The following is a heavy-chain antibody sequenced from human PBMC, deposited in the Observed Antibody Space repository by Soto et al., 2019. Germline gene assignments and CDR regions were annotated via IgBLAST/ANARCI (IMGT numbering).Heavy chain of an antibody. V-gene: IGHV3-30*03. CDR2: ISYDGSNK. Sequence: QVQLVESGGGVVQPGRSLRLSCAASGFTFSSYGMHWVRQAPGKGLEWVAVISYDGSNKYYADSVKGRFTISRDNSKNTLYLQMNSLRAEDTAVYYASVSLDYWGQGTLVTVSS. CDR1: GFTFSSYG. J-gene: IGHJ4*02. CDR3: SVSLDY.